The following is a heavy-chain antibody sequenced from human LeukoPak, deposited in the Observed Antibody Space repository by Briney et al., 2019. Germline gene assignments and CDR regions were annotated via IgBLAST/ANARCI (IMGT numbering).Heavy chain of an antibody. J-gene: IGHJ5*02. Sequence: QPGGSLRLSCAASGFTFEIYAMSWVRLAPGKGLQWVASMCGSAGCTFYADSVKGRFTISRDNSKNTLYLQMNGLIAEDTAIYYCVRDRPNYHESNGHYYNRDGDHWGQGTLVTVSS. V-gene: IGHV3-23*01. D-gene: IGHD3-10*02. CDR3: VRDRPNYHESNGHYYNRDGDH. CDR2: MCGSAGCT. CDR1: GFTFEIYA.